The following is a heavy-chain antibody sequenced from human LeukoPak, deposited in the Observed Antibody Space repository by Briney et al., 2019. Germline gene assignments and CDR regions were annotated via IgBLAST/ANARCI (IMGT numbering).Heavy chain of an antibody. CDR1: GFTFSSHW. Sequence: GGSLRLSCAASGFTFSSHWMSWVRQAPGKGPEWVANIKQDGSEKNYVDSVKGRFTISRDNAKDLVHLQMNSLGAEDTAVYYCARDKIVGATNFDYWGQGTLVTVSS. D-gene: IGHD1-26*01. J-gene: IGHJ4*02. CDR3: ARDKIVGATNFDY. V-gene: IGHV3-7*03. CDR2: IKQDGSEK.